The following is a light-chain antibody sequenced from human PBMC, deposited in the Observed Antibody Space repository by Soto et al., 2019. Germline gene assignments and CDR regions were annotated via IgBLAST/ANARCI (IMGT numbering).Light chain of an antibody. Sequence: ALTQPASVSGSPGQSITISCTGTSSDVGGYNYVSWYQQHPGKAPKLMIYDVSNRPSGVSNRFSGSKSGNTASLTISGLQAEDEADYYCSSYTSSSTQVFGTGTKVPVL. CDR2: DVS. V-gene: IGLV2-14*01. CDR1: SSDVGGYNY. CDR3: SSYTSSSTQV. J-gene: IGLJ1*01.